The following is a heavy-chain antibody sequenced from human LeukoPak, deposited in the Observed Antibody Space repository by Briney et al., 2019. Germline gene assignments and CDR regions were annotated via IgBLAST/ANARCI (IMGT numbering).Heavy chain of an antibody. CDR3: ARGPPTVTTRGYFDY. Sequence: GGSLRLSCAASGFTFSSYAMHWVRQAPGKGLEWVAVISYDGSNKYYADSVRGRFTISRDNSKNTLYLQMNSLRAEDTAVYYCARGPPTVTTRGYFDYWGQGTLVTVSS. D-gene: IGHD4-17*01. CDR1: GFTFSSYA. J-gene: IGHJ4*02. CDR2: ISYDGSNK. V-gene: IGHV3-30*04.